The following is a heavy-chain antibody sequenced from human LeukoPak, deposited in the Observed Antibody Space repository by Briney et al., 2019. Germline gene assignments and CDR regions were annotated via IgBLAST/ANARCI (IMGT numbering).Heavy chain of an antibody. V-gene: IGHV4-4*07. J-gene: IGHJ6*03. CDR3: ARGVGGASYYMDV. Sequence: SETLSLTCTVSGGSISSLYWSWVRQSAKKGLEWIGRVDTSGSTHYNPSLGSRVTMSLDTSKNHFSLDLRSVTVADMAVYYCARGVGGASYYMDVWGKGITVSVSS. CDR1: GGSISSLY. CDR2: VDTSGST. D-gene: IGHD3-16*01.